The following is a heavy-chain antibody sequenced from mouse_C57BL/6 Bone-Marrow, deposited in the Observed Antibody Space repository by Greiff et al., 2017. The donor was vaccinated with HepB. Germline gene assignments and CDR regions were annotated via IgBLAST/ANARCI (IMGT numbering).Heavy chain of an antibody. J-gene: IGHJ1*03. CDR3: ARGGYYGSSPNWYFDV. V-gene: IGHV2-2*01. Sequence: VQRVESGPGLVQPSQSLSITCTVSGFSLTSYGVHWVRQSPGKGLEWLGVIWSGGSTDYNAAFISRLSVSKDNSKSHVFFKMNRLQADDTAIYYCARGGYYGSSPNWYFDVWGTGTTVTVSS. CDR1: GFSLTSYG. CDR2: IWSGGST. D-gene: IGHD1-1*01.